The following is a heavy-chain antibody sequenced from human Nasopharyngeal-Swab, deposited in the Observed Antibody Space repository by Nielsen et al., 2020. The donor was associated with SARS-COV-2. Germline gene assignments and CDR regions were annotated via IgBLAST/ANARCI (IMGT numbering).Heavy chain of an antibody. V-gene: IGHV3-23*01. D-gene: IGHD3-10*01. CDR2: ILETVVSP. CDR3: AKDLNPGGRGIRYFGL. CDR1: GFTLSNYV. J-gene: IGHJ2*01. Sequence: GESPKIPCAASGFTLSNYVMRWVRQAPGEGLEWVSSILETVVSPYYSDSVKGRFTVSRDNSKSTVFLQMNSLRADDTAVYYCAKDLNPGGRGIRYFGLWGRGTLVSVSS.